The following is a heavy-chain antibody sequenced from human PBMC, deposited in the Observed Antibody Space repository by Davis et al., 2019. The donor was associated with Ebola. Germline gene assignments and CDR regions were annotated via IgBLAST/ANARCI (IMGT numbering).Heavy chain of an antibody. CDR1: GGSISSYY. J-gene: IGHJ2*01. Sequence: PSETLSLTCTVSGGSISSYYWSWIRQPPGKGLEWIGYIYYSGSTNYNPSLKSRVTISVDTSKNQFSLKLSSVTAADTAVYYCARQLVITGTPDYWYFDLWGRGTLVTVSS. CDR3: ARQLVITGTPDYWYFDL. D-gene: IGHD1-7*01. V-gene: IGHV4-59*08. CDR2: IYYSGST.